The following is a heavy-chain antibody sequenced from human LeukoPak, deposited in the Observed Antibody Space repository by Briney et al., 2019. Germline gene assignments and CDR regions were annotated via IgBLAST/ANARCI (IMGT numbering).Heavy chain of an antibody. J-gene: IGHJ4*02. CDR1: GYTLTELS. CDR3: ATDHLWFGDNVFDY. Sequence: GASVKVSCKVSGYTLTELSMHWVRQAPGKGLEWMGGFDPEDGETIYAQKFQGRVTMTEDTSTDTAYMELSSLRSEDTAVYYCATDHLWFGDNVFDYWGQGTLVTVSS. V-gene: IGHV1-24*01. D-gene: IGHD3-10*01. CDR2: FDPEDGET.